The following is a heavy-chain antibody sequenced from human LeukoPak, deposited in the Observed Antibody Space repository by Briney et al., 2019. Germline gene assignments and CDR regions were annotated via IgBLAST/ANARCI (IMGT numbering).Heavy chain of an antibody. J-gene: IGHJ4*02. Sequence: GGSLRLSCAASGFTFSSYSMNWVRQAPGKGLEWVSSISSSSSYIYYADSVKDRFTISRDNAKNSLYLQMNSLRAEDTAVYYCARDITGIAAAGIFDYWGQGTLVTVSS. CDR3: ARDITGIAAAGIFDY. V-gene: IGHV3-21*01. CDR2: ISSSSSYI. CDR1: GFTFSSYS. D-gene: IGHD6-13*01.